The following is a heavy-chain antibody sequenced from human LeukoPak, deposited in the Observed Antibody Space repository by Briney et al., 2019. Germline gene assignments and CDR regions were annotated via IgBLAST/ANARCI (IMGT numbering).Heavy chain of an antibody. V-gene: IGHV4-38-2*01. Sequence: PSGALSLTCAVSGYSISSGYYWGWIRQPPGKGLEWIGSIYHSGSTYYNPSLKSRVTISVDTSKNQFSLKLSSVTAADTAVYYCARHESGYDSSGYYDFDYWGQGTLVTVSS. CDR3: ARHESGYDSSGYYDFDY. CDR1: GYSISSGYY. CDR2: IYHSGST. D-gene: IGHD3-22*01. J-gene: IGHJ4*02.